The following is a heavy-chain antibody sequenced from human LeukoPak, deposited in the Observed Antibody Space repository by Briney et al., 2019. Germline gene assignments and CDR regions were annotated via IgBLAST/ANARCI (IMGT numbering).Heavy chain of an antibody. J-gene: IGHJ4*02. CDR1: GGSISSGDYY. CDR2: IYYSGST. V-gene: IGHV4-30-4*08. CDR3: ARSRGFPPDSSSWPL. D-gene: IGHD6-13*01. Sequence: SETLSLTCTVSGGSISSGDYYWSWIRQPPGKGLEWIGYIYYSGSTYYNPSLKSRVTISVDTSKNQFSLKLSSVTAADTAVYFCARSRGFPPDSSSWPLWGQGTLVTVSS.